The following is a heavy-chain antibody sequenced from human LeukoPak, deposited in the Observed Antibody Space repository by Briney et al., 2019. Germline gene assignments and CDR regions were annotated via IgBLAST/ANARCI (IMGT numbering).Heavy chain of an antibody. D-gene: IGHD3-10*01. CDR1: GYSISSGYY. V-gene: IGHV4-38-2*02. Sequence: PSETLSLTCTVSGYSISSGYYWGWLRQPPGRGLEWIGTIYHSGSTYYNPSLKSRVTISVDTSKNQFSLKLSSVTAADTAVYYCARVTGSGSYYNFDYWGQGTLVTVSS. J-gene: IGHJ4*02. CDR2: IYHSGST. CDR3: ARVTGSGSYYNFDY.